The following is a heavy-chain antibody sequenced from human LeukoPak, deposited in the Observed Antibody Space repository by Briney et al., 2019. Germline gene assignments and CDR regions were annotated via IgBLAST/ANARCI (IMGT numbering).Heavy chain of an antibody. J-gene: IGHJ4*02. D-gene: IGHD6-6*01. V-gene: IGHV4-59*01. Sequence: SETLSLTCTVSGGSISSYYWRWIRQPPGKGLEWIGYISYSGSTNYNPSLKSRVTISVDTSKNQFSMKLSSVTAADTAVYYCARVHESIDYWGQGTLVTVSS. CDR2: ISYSGST. CDR3: ARVHESIDY. CDR1: GGSISSYY.